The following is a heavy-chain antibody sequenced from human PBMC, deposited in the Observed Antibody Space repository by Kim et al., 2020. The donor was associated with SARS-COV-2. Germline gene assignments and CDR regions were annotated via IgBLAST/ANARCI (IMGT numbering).Heavy chain of an antibody. J-gene: IGHJ4*02. V-gene: IGHV4-59*13. Sequence: SETLSLTCTVSDDSINIYYWSWIRQPPGKGLEWIGYMHYSGSANYNPSLKSRVTISVDTSKNQFSLKLTSVTVADTAVYFCARVLSSSYRKEAFDLWGQGTLAT. CDR3: ARVLSSSYRKEAFDL. CDR1: DDSINIYY. D-gene: IGHD5-18*01. CDR2: MHYSGSA.